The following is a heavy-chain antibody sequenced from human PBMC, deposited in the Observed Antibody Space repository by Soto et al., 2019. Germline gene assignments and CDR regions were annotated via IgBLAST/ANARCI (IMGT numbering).Heavy chain of an antibody. J-gene: IGHJ4*02. V-gene: IGHV3-66*01. CDR1: GFXVXXNY. CDR2: IYSGGVT. CDR3: AKRGTTVTTSLWY. D-gene: IGHD4-17*01. Sequence: EVQLVESGGGLVXPGGSXXLSCAASGFXVXXNYMCWVRQAPGKGLEWVSLIYSGGVTHYADSVRGRFTISRDNSRNTLYLQMNSLRADDTAVYYCAKRGTTVTTSLWYWGQGTLVTVSS.